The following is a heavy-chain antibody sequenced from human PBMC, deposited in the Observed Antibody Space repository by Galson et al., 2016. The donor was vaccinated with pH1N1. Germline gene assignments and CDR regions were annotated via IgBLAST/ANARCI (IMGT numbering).Heavy chain of an antibody. CDR1: GATFNSYG. V-gene: IGHV1-69*13. D-gene: IGHD6-6*01. CDR2: INPVFGTT. CDR3: ATFSSTSSWRSLDV. J-gene: IGHJ3*01. Sequence: SVKVSCKASGATFNSYGIHWVRQATGKGLEWMGDINPVFGTTNYAQRFQDRVTITAHDMELSGLRSEDTAIYYCATFSSTSSWRSLDVWGQGTTVTVSS.